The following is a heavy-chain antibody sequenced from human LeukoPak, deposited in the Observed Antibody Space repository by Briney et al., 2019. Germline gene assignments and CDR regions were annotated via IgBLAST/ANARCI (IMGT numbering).Heavy chain of an antibody. V-gene: IGHV4-39*01. CDR1: GGSISSSSYY. D-gene: IGHD2-15*01. CDR2: IYYSGST. J-gene: IGHJ4*02. Sequence: SETLSLTCTVSGGSISSSSYYWGWIREPPGKGLEWIGSIYYSGSTYYNPSLKGRVTISVDTSKNQFSLKLSSVTAADTAVYYCARRTVVALDYWGQGTLVTVSS. CDR3: ARRTVVALDY.